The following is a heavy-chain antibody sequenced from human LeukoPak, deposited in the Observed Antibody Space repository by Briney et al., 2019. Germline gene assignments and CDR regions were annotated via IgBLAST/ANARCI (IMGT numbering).Heavy chain of an antibody. CDR3: ARPRGNVEMATIPFDY. D-gene: IGHD5-24*01. Sequence: GGSLRLSCAASGFTFSSYAMSWVRQAPGKGLEWVSAISSSSSYIYYADSVKGRFTISRDNAKNSLYLQMNSLRAEDTAVYYCARPRGNVEMATIPFDYWGQGTLVTISS. CDR2: ISSSSSYI. J-gene: IGHJ4*02. CDR1: GFTFSSYA. V-gene: IGHV3-21*06.